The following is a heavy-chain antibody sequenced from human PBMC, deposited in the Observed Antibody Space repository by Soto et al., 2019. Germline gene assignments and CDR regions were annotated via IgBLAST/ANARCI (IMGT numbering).Heavy chain of an antibody. Sequence: SETLSLTCAVYGGSFSGYYWTWIRQPPGKGLEWIGEINHSGIINFNPSLKSRLTISLDTSKKHFSLKLSSVTDADTAAYYCARADRTLVTSYSLDVWGQGTTVTVSS. V-gene: IGHV4-34*01. CDR1: GGSFSGYY. CDR2: INHSGII. CDR3: ARADRTLVTSYSLDV. J-gene: IGHJ6*02. D-gene: IGHD2-21*02.